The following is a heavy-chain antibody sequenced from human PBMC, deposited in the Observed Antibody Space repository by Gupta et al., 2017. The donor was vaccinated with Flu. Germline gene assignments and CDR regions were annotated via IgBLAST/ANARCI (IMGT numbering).Heavy chain of an antibody. D-gene: IGHD3-10*01. Sequence: EEQLVQSGGGLVQPGGSLRLSCVASGLSFNRFAMTWVRQAPGKGLEWLSYISGGAGIVIYADSVKGRFTISRDDAKNSLYLQMNNLRVEDTAIYYCARDFNYYGSGTHNDLWGQGTQVTVSS. CDR3: ARDFNYYGSGTHNDL. CDR1: GLSFNRFA. CDR2: ISGGAGIV. V-gene: IGHV3-48*03. J-gene: IGHJ5*02.